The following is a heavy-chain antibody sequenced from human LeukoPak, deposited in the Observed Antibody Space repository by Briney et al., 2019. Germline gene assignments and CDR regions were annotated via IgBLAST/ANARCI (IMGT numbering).Heavy chain of an antibody. CDR3: ASDRTAVAGNFDY. D-gene: IGHD6-19*01. Sequence: PSETLSLTCTVSGGSISSSSYYWGWIRQPPGKGLEWIGEINHSGSTNYNPSLKSRVTISVDTSKNQFSLKLSSVTAADTAVYYCASDRTAVAGNFDYWGQGTLVTVSS. CDR1: GGSISSSSYY. J-gene: IGHJ4*02. CDR2: INHSGST. V-gene: IGHV4-39*07.